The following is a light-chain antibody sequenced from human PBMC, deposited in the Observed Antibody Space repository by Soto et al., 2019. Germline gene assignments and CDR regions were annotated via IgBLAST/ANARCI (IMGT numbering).Light chain of an antibody. J-gene: IGLJ2*01. CDR2: DVS. V-gene: IGLV2-14*01. Sequence: QSVLTQPASVSGSPGQSITISCTGTSSDVGGYNFVTWFQKHPGKATKLMIYDVSKPSGVSNRFSGSKSGNTAYLTISGLQAEDEADYYCGSYTSSSNLEFGGGTKLTVL. CDR3: GSYTSSSNLE. CDR1: SSDVGGYNF.